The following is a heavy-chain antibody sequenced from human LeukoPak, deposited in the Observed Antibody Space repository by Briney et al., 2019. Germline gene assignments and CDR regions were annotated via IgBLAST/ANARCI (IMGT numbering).Heavy chain of an antibody. Sequence: SETLSLTCTVSGGSISSGSYYWSWIRQPAGRGLEWIGRIYTTGSTNYNPSLKSRLTISVDTSKNQFSLQLRSVTAADTAVYYCARIKCGGDCRAYYYYYHMDVWGKGTTVTISS. CDR2: IYTTGST. D-gene: IGHD2-21*02. J-gene: IGHJ6*03. V-gene: IGHV4-61*02. CDR3: ARIKCGGDCRAYYYYYHMDV. CDR1: GGSISSGSYY.